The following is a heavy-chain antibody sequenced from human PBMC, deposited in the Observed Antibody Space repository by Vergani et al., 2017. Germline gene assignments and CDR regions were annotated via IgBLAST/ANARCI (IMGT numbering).Heavy chain of an antibody. D-gene: IGHD6-19*01. CDR1: GGTFSSYT. CDR2: IIPNSGGT. CDR3: ARDGRGWLVRALGY. V-gene: IGHV1-2*02. Sequence: QVQLVQSGAEVKKPGSSVKVSCKASGGTFSSYTISWVRQAPGQGLEWMGRIIPNSGGTNYAQKFQGRVTMTRDTSISTAYMELSRLRSDDTAVYYCARDGRGWLVRALGYWGQGTLVTVSS. J-gene: IGHJ4*02.